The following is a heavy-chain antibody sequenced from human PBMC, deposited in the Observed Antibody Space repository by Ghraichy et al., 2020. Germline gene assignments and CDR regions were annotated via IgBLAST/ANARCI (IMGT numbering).Heavy chain of an antibody. CDR3: AREAAAGTRLVPTRGSNWFDP. V-gene: IGHV4-34*01. J-gene: IGHJ5*02. CDR2: INHSGST. D-gene: IGHD6-13*01. Sequence: SETLSLTCAVYGGSFSGYYWSWIRQPPGKGLEWIGEINHSGSTNYNPSLKSRVTISVDTSKNQFSLKLSSVTAADTAVYYCAREAAAGTRLVPTRGSNWFDPWGQGTLVTVSS. CDR1: GGSFSGYY.